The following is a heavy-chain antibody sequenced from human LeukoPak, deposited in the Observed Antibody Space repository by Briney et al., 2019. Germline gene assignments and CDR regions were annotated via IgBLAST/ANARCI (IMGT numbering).Heavy chain of an antibody. V-gene: IGHV3-7*01. D-gene: IGHD5-24*01. J-gene: IGHJ4*02. Sequence: GGSLRLSCAVSGLIFRSYWMSWVRQAPGKGLEWVADINQDGSEKYFVDSVKGRFTISRDNAKNSLHLQMNTLRAEDTAVYYCARERDGRFFDYWGQGTLVTVSS. CDR1: GLIFRSYW. CDR2: INQDGSEK. CDR3: ARERDGRFFDY.